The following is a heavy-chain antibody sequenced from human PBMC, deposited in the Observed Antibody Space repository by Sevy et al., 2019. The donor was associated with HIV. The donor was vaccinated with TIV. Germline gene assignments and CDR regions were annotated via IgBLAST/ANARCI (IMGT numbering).Heavy chain of an antibody. CDR3: AKQLDIVVVPAAMPLYYYYGMDV. CDR1: GFTFSSYG. D-gene: IGHD2-2*03. V-gene: IGHV3-30*02. CDR2: IRYDGSKK. J-gene: IGHJ6*02. Sequence: GGSLRLSCAASGFTFSSYGMHWVRQAPGKGLEWVAFIRYDGSKKYYADSVKGRFTISRDNSKNTLYLQMNSLRAEDTAVYYCAKQLDIVVVPAAMPLYYYYGMDVWGQGTTVTVSS.